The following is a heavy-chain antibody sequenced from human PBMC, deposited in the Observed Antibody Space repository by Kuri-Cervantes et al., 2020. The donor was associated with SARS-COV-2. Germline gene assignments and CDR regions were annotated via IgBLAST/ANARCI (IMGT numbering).Heavy chain of an antibody. CDR3: AKDRQNYGFWSGLDY. Sequence: GGSLRLSCAASGFNFRTYGLHWVRQAPGKGLEWVALISFDGSNKYYADSVKGRFTTSRDNSKNTLYLQMNSLRTEDTAVYYCAKDRQNYGFWSGLDYWGQGTLVTVSS. CDR1: GFNFRTYG. V-gene: IGHV3-30*18. CDR2: ISFDGSNK. J-gene: IGHJ4*02. D-gene: IGHD3-3*01.